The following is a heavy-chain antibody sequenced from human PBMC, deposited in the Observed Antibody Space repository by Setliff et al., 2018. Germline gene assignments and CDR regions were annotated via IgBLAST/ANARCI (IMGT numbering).Heavy chain of an antibody. Sequence: ASVKVSCKASGYTFSDYIINWVRQAPGQGLEWVGWISPYTGKTYFAQKFQDRVTLTTHTSTNMGYLELRDLRSDDTAVYYCLRLVRYCTKIACQATSGDEVWGLGTLVTVSS. CDR1: GYTFSDYI. D-gene: IGHD2-8*01. CDR3: LRLVRYCTKIACQATSGDEV. CDR2: ISPYTGKT. V-gene: IGHV1-18*01. J-gene: IGHJ4*02.